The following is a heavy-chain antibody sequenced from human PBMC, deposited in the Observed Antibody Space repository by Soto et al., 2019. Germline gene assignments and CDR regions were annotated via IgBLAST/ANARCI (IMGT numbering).Heavy chain of an antibody. CDR2: ISYDGSNK. CDR3: AKAEPGYRYCSGGSCRWYCYYGMDV. J-gene: IGHJ6*02. D-gene: IGHD2-15*01. V-gene: IGHV3-30*18. Sequence: QVQLVESGGGVVQPGRSLRLSCAASGFTFSSYGMHWVRQAPGKGLEWVAVISYDGSNKYYADSVKGRFTISRDNSKNTLYLQMNSLRAEDTAVYYCAKAEPGYRYCSGGSCRWYCYYGMDVWGQGTTVTVSS. CDR1: GFTFSSYG.